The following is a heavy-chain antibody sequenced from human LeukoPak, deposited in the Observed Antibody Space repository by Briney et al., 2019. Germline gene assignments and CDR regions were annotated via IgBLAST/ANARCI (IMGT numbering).Heavy chain of an antibody. Sequence: GGSLRLSCAASGFTFSSYAMSWVRQAPGKGLEWVSAISGSGGSTYYADSVKGRFTISGDNSKNTLYLQMNSLRAEDTAVYYCANCPSTYYDFWSGYYDLPHYYYTDVWGKGTTVTVSS. J-gene: IGHJ6*03. V-gene: IGHV3-23*01. CDR1: GFTFSSYA. CDR2: ISGSGGST. CDR3: ANCPSTYYDFWSGYYDLPHYYYTDV. D-gene: IGHD3-3*01.